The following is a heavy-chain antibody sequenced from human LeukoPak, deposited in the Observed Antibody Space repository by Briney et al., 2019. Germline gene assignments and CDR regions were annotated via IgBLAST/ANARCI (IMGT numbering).Heavy chain of an antibody. D-gene: IGHD2-2*01. J-gene: IGHJ4*02. CDR1: GGSISTYY. CDR2: IYYTGST. CDR3: ARSTSWCAYFDH. V-gene: IGHV4-59*01. Sequence: PSETLSLTCTVSGGSISTYYWSWLRQPPGKGLEWIGNIYYTGSTNYNPSLKSRVAISVDTSKNQFSLKVSSVTAAETAVYYCARSTSWCAYFDHWGQGTLVTVSS.